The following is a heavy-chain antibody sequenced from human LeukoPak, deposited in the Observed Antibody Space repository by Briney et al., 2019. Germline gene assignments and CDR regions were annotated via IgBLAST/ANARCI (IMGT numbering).Heavy chain of an antibody. V-gene: IGHV3-64D*06. CDR3: ARGTGY. CDR2: ISSNGDNT. Sequence: GGSLRLSCSVSGFTFSTYVMHWVRQAPGTGLEYVSAISSNGDNTYYADSVKGRFTISRDNSKNTLYLQMSSLRADDTAVYYCARGTGYWGQGTLVTVSS. J-gene: IGHJ4*02. CDR1: GFTFSTYV.